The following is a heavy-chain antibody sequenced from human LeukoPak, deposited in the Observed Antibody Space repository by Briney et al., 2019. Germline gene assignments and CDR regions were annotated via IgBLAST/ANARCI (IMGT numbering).Heavy chain of an antibody. J-gene: IGHJ4*02. D-gene: IGHD1-26*01. V-gene: IGHV4-61*02. Sequence: SETLSLTCTVSGGAISSGSYYWSWIRQPAGKGLEWIGRIYTAGDTSYNPSLKSRVSISKDASKNHFSLTLRSVTAADTAVYYCARLPLPHVVGDTPYWGQGTLVTVSS. CDR1: GGAISSGSYY. CDR2: IYTAGDT. CDR3: ARLPLPHVVGDTPY.